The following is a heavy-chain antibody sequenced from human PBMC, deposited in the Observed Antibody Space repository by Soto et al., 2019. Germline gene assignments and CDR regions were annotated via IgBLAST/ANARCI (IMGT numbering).Heavy chain of an antibody. J-gene: IGHJ4*02. V-gene: IGHV3-33*01. Sequence: GGSLRLSCAASGFTFSSYGMHWVHQAPGKGLEWVAVIWYDGSNKYYADSVKGRFTISRDNSKNTLYLQMNSLRAADTAVYYCARVRNRGIAAAKRDRPFDYWGQGTLVTVSS. CDR1: GFTFSSYG. CDR3: ARVRNRGIAAAKRDRPFDY. D-gene: IGHD6-13*01. CDR2: IWYDGSNK.